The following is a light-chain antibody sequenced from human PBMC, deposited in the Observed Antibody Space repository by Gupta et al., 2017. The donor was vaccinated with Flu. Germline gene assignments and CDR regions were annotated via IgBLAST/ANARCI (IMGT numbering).Light chain of an antibody. CDR3: QQYDTSPRYT. V-gene: IGKV3-20*01. CDR2: GAS. Sequence: EVVLTQSPGTLSLSPRERATLSCRASQSVSNNYLAWYQHKPGQAPRLLIYGASSRATGIPDRFSGSGSGTDFTLTISRLEPEDFAVYYCQQYDTSPRYTFGQGTKLEIK. CDR1: QSVSNNY. J-gene: IGKJ2*01.